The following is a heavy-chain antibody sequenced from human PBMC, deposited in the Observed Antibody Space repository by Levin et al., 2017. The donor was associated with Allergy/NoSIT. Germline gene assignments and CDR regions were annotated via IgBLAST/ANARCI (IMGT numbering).Heavy chain of an antibody. D-gene: IGHD3-3*01. CDR1: GFTFSSYG. Sequence: GESLKISCAASGFTFSSYGMHWVRQAPGKGLEWVAVISYDGSNKYYADSVKGRFTISRDNSKNTLYLQMNSLRAEDTAVYYCAKDHQSLEWLLLPDYWGQGTLVTVSS. CDR2: ISYDGSNK. V-gene: IGHV3-30*18. CDR3: AKDHQSLEWLLLPDY. J-gene: IGHJ4*02.